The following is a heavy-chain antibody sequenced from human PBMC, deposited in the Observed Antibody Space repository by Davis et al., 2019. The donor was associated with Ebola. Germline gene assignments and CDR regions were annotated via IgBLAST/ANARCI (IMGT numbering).Heavy chain of an antibody. Sequence: SETLSLTCAVSGYAITRSDWWGWIRQSPGKGLEWIGYIHYGGNTKDNPSLQSRVTMSIDTSKNQFSLKLRSVTAADTAIYYCARFVVVPVSSSYNYMDVWGKGATVTVSS. CDR1: GYAITRSDW. CDR2: IHYGGNT. CDR3: ARFVVVPVSSSYNYMDV. J-gene: IGHJ6*03. V-gene: IGHV4-28*01. D-gene: IGHD2-2*01.